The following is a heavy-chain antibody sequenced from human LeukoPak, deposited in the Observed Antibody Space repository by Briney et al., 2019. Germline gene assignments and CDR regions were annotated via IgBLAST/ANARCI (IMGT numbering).Heavy chain of an antibody. Sequence: SETLPLTCTVSGGSISSSSYYWGWIRQPPGKGLEWIGSIYYSGSTYYNPSLKSRVTISVDTSKNQFSLKLSSVTAADTAVYYCARALSYYYGSGSYGHNWFDPWGQGTLVTVSS. CDR3: ARALSYYYGSGSYGHNWFDP. D-gene: IGHD3-10*01. CDR1: GGSISSSSYY. J-gene: IGHJ5*02. CDR2: IYYSGST. V-gene: IGHV4-39*01.